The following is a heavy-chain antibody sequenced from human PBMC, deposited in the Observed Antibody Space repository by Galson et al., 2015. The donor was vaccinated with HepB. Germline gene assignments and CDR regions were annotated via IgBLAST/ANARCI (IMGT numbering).Heavy chain of an antibody. CDR1: GVSISTSY. D-gene: IGHD6-19*01. CDR2: ISYSGNT. Sequence: SETLSLTCTVSGVSISTSYWSWIRQPPGKGLEWIGYISYSGNTNFNPSLKSQVTISVDTSKNRFSLNLSSVTAADTAVYYCARHYNSGWYDYWGQGTLVTVSS. CDR3: ARHYNSGWYDY. V-gene: IGHV4-59*08. J-gene: IGHJ4*02.